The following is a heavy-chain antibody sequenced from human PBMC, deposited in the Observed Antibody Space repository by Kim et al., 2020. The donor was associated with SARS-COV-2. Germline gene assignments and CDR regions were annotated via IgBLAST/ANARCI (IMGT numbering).Heavy chain of an antibody. CDR3: ARAPWVTHGWYYYGMDV. J-gene: IGHJ6*02. Sequence: VKGRFTISRDNAKNSLYLQMNSLRDEDTAVYYCARAPWVTHGWYYYGMDVWGQGTTVTVSS. V-gene: IGHV3-48*02. D-gene: IGHD1-26*01.